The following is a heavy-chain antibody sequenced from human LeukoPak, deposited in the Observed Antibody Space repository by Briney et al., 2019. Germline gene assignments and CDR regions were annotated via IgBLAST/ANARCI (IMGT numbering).Heavy chain of an antibody. CDR3: AKDQGLLGYDSTSGFDP. J-gene: IGHJ5*02. V-gene: IGHV3-23*01. CDR2: ISGSGGST. Sequence: GGSLRLSCAASGFTFSSYGINWVRQAPGKGLEWVSAISGSGGSTYYADSVKGRFTISRDNSKNTLYLQMNSLRAEDTAVYYCAKDQGLLGYDSTSGFDPWGQGTLVTVSS. CDR1: GFTFSSYG. D-gene: IGHD3-22*01.